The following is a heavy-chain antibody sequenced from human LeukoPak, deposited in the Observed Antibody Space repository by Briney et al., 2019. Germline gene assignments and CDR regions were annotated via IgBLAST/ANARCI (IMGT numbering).Heavy chain of an antibody. J-gene: IGHJ5*02. CDR2: IYHSGST. V-gene: IGHV4-30-2*01. Sequence: SQTLSLTCAVSGGSINSGGYSWSWIRQPPGKGLEWIGYIYHSGSTYYNPSLKSRVTISVDRSKNQFSLKLSSVTAADTAVYYCARDFPGGWFDPWGHGTLVTVSS. CDR1: GGSINSGGYS. CDR3: ARDFPGGWFDP.